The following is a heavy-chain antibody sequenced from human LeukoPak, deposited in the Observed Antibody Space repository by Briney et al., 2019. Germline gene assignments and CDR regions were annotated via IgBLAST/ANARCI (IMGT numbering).Heavy chain of an antibody. V-gene: IGHV1-46*01. CDR1: GYTFTSYY. J-gene: IGHJ5*02. CDR3: ARDPTRHHWGSWFDP. D-gene: IGHD7-27*01. Sequence: ASVKVSCKASGYTFTSYYMHWVRQAPGQGLEWMGIINPSGGSTSYAQKFQGRVTMTRGTSTSTVYMELSSLRSEDTAVYYCARDPTRHHWGSWFDPWGQGTLVTVSS. CDR2: INPSGGST.